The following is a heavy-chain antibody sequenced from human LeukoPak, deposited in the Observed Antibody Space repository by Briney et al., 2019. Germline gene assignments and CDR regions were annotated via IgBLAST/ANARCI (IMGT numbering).Heavy chain of an antibody. V-gene: IGHV1-69*13. Sequence: SVKVSCKASGYIFTSFGISWVRQAPGQGLEWMGGIIPIFGTANYAQKFQGRVTITADESTSTAYMELSSLRSEDTAVYYCARDQRGDSAYDFDYWGQGILVTVSS. CDR3: ARDQRGDSAYDFDY. CDR2: IIPIFGTA. CDR1: GYIFTSFG. D-gene: IGHD5-12*01. J-gene: IGHJ4*02.